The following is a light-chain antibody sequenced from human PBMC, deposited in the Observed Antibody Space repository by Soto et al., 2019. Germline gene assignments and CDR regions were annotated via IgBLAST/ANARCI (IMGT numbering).Light chain of an antibody. V-gene: IGLV1-40*01. J-gene: IGLJ3*02. Sequence: QSVLTQPPSVSGAPGQRGTISCTGSSSNIGAGYDVHGYQQLPGTAPKLLIYGNSNRPSGVPDRFSGSKSGTSASLAIAGLQAEYEADYYCQSYYSSLSGWVFRGGTKVTVL. CDR2: GNS. CDR1: SSNIGAGYD. CDR3: QSYYSSLSGWV.